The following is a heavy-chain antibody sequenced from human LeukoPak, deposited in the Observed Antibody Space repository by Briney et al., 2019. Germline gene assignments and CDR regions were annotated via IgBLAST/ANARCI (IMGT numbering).Heavy chain of an antibody. CDR1: GYTFIGYY. CDR3: AGGPSGSDY. Sequence: GASVKVSCKVSGYTFIGYYLHWVRQAPGQGLEWMGRINPSSGGTNYAQKFQGRVTMTRDTSINTAYMDLSGLRSDDTAVYYCAGGPSGSDYWGQGTLVTVSS. J-gene: IGHJ4*02. D-gene: IGHD3-10*01. V-gene: IGHV1-2*06. CDR2: INPSSGGT.